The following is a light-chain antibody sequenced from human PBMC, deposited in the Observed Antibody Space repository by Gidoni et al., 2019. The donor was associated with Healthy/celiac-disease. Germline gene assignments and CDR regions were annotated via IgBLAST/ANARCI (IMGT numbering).Light chain of an antibody. Sequence: SYELTQPPSVSVSPGQTARITCSGDALPKQYAYWYQQKPGQAPVLVIYKDSERPSGIPERFSGSSSGTTVTLTISGVQAEDEADYYCQSADSSGTHRWLFGGGTKLTVL. CDR1: ALPKQY. CDR3: QSADSSGTHRWL. J-gene: IGLJ3*02. V-gene: IGLV3-25*03. CDR2: KDS.